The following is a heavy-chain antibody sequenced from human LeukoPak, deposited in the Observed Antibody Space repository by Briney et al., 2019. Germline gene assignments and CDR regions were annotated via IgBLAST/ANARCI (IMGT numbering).Heavy chain of an antibody. CDR1: GFTFSTYG. CDR2: MNTDGSTT. D-gene: IGHD2-21*01. J-gene: IGHJ2*01. V-gene: IGHV3-74*01. CDR3: ARDQVLWWKPVGNFDL. Sequence: GGSLRLSCAASGFTFSTYGMHWVRQAPGKGLVWVSRMNTDGSTTDYADSVKGRFSISRDNAKNTLYLQMNSLRVEDTAVYYCARDQVLWWKPVGNFDLWGRGTLVTVSS.